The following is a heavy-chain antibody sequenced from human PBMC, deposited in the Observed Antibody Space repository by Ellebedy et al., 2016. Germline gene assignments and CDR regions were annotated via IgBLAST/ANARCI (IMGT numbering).Heavy chain of an antibody. V-gene: IGHV1-69*13. CDR3: ARESPRLRFLNV. CDR2: IIPIFGTA. CDR1: GGTFSSYA. D-gene: IGHD3-3*01. Sequence: SVKVSXKASGGTFSSYAISWVRQAPGQGLEWMGGIIPIFGTANYAQKFQGRVTITADESTSTAYMELSSLRSEDTAVYYCARESPRLRFLNVWGKGTTVTVSS. J-gene: IGHJ6*04.